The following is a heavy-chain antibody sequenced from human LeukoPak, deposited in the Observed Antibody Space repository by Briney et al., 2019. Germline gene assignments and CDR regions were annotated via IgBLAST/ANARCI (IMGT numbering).Heavy chain of an antibody. V-gene: IGHV4-30-4*02. Sequence: KPWETLSLTCTVSGGSISSGDYYWSWIRQPPGKGLEWIGYIYYSGNTYYNPSLKSRVTISVDTSKNQFSLKLSSVTAADTAVYYCARESAEGYDVVVPAAISHDAFDIWGQGTMVTVSS. CDR1: GGSISSGDYY. J-gene: IGHJ3*02. CDR3: ARESAEGYDVVVPAAISHDAFDI. CDR2: IYYSGNT. D-gene: IGHD2-2*02.